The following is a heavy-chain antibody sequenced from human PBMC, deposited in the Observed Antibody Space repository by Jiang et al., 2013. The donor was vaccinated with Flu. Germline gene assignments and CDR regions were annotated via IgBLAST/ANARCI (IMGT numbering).Heavy chain of an antibody. CDR1: GYSFTSYW. V-gene: IGHV5-51*01. J-gene: IGHJ6*02. D-gene: IGHD2-15*01. CDR2: IYPGDSDT. CDR3: ARHLFEDKGVVSCSGGSCYFYYYGMDV. Sequence: GAEVKKPGESLKISCKGSGYSFTSYWIGWVRQMPGKGLEWMGIIYPGDSDTRYSPSFQGQVTISADKSISTAYLQWSSLKASDTAMYYCARHLFEDKGVVSCSGGSCYFYYYGMDVWGQGTTVTVSS.